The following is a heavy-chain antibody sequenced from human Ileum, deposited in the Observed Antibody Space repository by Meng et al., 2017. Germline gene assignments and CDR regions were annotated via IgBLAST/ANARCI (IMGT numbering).Heavy chain of an antibody. J-gene: IGHJ5*02. V-gene: IGHV1-46*04. CDR3: ARGHWGARWFDP. CDR1: GYTFTTYW. D-gene: IGHD7-27*01. CDR2: IVPSDGTT. Sequence: ASVKVSCKASGYTFTTYWMHWVRQAPGQGLEWLGVIVPSDGTTTYAQKLQGRVTMTSDSSTSTVYMELTSLGSEDTAVYYCARGHWGARWFDPWGQGTLVTGSS.